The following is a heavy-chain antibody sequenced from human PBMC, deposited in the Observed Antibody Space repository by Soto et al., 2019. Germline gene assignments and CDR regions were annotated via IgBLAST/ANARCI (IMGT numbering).Heavy chain of an antibody. CDR1: GGSISSYY. CDR2: TYYSGST. J-gene: IGHJ4*02. CDR3: ARDKRADYYGSGSYYTLGYFDY. V-gene: IGHV4-59*01. Sequence: PSETLSLTCTVSGGSISSYYWSWIRQPPGKGLEWIGYTYYSGSTNYNPSLKSRVTISVDTSKNQFSLKLSSVTAADTAVYYCARDKRADYYGSGSYYTLGYFDYWGQGTLVTVSS. D-gene: IGHD3-10*01.